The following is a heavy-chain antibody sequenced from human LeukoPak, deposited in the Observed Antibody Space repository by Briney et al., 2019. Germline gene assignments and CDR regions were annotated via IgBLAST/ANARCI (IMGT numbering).Heavy chain of an antibody. V-gene: IGHV3-21*01. Sequence: GGSLRLSCAASGFTFSSYSMNWVRQAPGKGLEWVSSISSSSSYIYYADSVKGRFTISRGNAKNSLYLQMNSLRAEDTAVYYCARDETTYLFDYWGQGTLVTVSS. CDR2: ISSSSSYI. D-gene: IGHD1-7*01. J-gene: IGHJ4*02. CDR3: ARDETTYLFDY. CDR1: GFTFSSYS.